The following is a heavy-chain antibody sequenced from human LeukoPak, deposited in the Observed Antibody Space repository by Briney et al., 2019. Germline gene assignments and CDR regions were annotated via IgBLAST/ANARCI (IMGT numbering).Heavy chain of an antibody. CDR3: ARDGVRFLEDAFDI. CDR1: GGTFSSYA. CDR2: IIPIFGTA. V-gene: IGHV1-69*01. J-gene: IGHJ3*02. Sequence: ASVKVSCKASGGTFSSYAISWVRQAPGQGLEWMGGIIPIFGTANYAQKFQGRVTITADESTSTAYMELSSLRSEDTAVYYCARDGVRFLEDAFDIWGQGTTVTVSS. D-gene: IGHD3-3*01.